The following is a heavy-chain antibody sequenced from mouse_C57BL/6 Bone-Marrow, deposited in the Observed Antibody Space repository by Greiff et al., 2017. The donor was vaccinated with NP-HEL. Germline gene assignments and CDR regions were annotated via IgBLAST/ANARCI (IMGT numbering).Heavy chain of an antibody. CDR2: INPSSGYI. CDR3: SRYRASTGTRAMDY. D-gene: IGHD4-1*02. V-gene: IGHV1-7*01. Sequence: QVQLQQSGAELAKPGASVKLSCKASGFTFTSYWMHWVQQRPGQGLEWIGYINPSSGYIKSNQTFKDKATLTVDNSSSTAYMQLSSLTYEDAAVYNCSRYRASTGTRAMDYWGQGTSVTVSS. CDR1: GFTFTSYW. J-gene: IGHJ4*01.